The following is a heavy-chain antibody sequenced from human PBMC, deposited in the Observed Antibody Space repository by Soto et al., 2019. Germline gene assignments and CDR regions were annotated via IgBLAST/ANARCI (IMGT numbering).Heavy chain of an antibody. CDR1: GFTFSSYA. V-gene: IGHV3-23*01. CDR3: AKLIGQQLANAEYFQH. J-gene: IGHJ1*01. D-gene: IGHD6-13*01. Sequence: PGGSLRLSCAASGFTFSSYAMSWVRQAPGKGLEWVSAISGSGGSTYYADSVKGRFTISRDNSKNTLYLQMNSLRAEDTAVYYCAKLIGQQLANAEYFQHWGQGTLVTVSS. CDR2: ISGSGGST.